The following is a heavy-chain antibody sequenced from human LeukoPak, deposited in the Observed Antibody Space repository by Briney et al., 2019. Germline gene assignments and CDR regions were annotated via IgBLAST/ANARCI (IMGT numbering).Heavy chain of an antibody. Sequence: GGSLRLSCAASGFTFSSYSMSWVRQAPGKGLEWVSSISGSTGSTNYADSVKGRFTISRDNSKNTLYLRMNSLRAEDTAVYYCGRHAYGGSPPLSWGQGTLVTVSS. CDR2: ISGSTGST. CDR3: GRHAYGGSPPLS. CDR1: GFTFSSYS. J-gene: IGHJ4*02. D-gene: IGHD3-10*01. V-gene: IGHV3-23*01.